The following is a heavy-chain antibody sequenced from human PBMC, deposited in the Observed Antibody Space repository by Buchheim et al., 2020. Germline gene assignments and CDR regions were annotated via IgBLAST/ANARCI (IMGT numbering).Heavy chain of an antibody. V-gene: IGHV3-74*01. CDR1: SFAVNSYW. CDR2: IKSDGRTA. CDR3: ATGAVGGYEY. D-gene: IGHD6-19*01. J-gene: IGHJ4*02. Sequence: DVQLVESGGGLVPPGGSLRLPCVASSFAVNSYWMHLVRQAPGKGLVWLSHIKSDGRTATYADSVKGRFTISREGAEETVSLQMNNLRVEDTAVYYCATGAVGGYEYWGQGAL.